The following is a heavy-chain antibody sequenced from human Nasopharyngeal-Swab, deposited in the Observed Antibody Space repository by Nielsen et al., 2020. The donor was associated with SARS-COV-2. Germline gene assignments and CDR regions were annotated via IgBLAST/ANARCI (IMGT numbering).Heavy chain of an antibody. Sequence: ETLSLTCTVSGGSISSYYWSWIRQPPGKGLEWIGYIYYSGSTNYNPSLKSRVTISVDTSKNQFSLKLSSVTAADTAVYYCARGRRGVTIFGVVIEDAFDIWGQGTMVTVSS. J-gene: IGHJ3*02. CDR3: ARGRRGVTIFGVVIEDAFDI. D-gene: IGHD3-3*01. V-gene: IGHV4-59*01. CDR1: GGSISSYY. CDR2: IYYSGST.